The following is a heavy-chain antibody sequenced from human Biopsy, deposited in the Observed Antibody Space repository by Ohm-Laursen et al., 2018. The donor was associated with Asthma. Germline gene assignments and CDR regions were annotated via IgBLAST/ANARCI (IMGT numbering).Heavy chain of an antibody. CDR2: ISYDGSNK. D-gene: IGHD3-3*01. CDR1: GFTFSSYG. V-gene: IGHV3-30*18. J-gene: IGHJ6*02. CDR3: AKWDTYYDFWSGYYTRYNYYYYGMDV. Sequence: SLRLSCAASGFTFSSYGMHWVRQAPGKGLEWVAVISYDGSNKYYADSVKGRFTISRDNSKNTLYLQMNSLRAEDTAVYYCAKWDTYYDFWSGYYTRYNYYYYGMDVWGQGTTITVSS.